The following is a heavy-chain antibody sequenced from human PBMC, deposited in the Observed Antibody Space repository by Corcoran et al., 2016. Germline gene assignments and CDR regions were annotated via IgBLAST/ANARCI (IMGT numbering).Heavy chain of an antibody. Sequence: QVQLVESGGGVVQPGRSLRLSCAASGFTFSSYGMHWVRQAPGKGLEWVAVIWYDGSNKYYADSVKGRFTISRDNSKNTLYPQMNSLRAEDTAVYYCARGKIRDYWGQGTLVTVSS. V-gene: IGHV3-33*01. CDR3: ARGKIRDY. CDR2: IWYDGSNK. J-gene: IGHJ4*02. D-gene: IGHD4-17*01. CDR1: GFTFSSYG.